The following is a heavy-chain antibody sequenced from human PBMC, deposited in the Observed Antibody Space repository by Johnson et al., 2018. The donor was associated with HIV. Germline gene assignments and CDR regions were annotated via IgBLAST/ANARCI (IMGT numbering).Heavy chain of an antibody. CDR1: GFTFSTYA. V-gene: IGHV3-30-3*01. J-gene: IGHJ3*02. CDR2: ISYHGTTK. CDR3: ANALGI. Sequence: QMQLVESGGGVVQPGRSLRLSCAASGFTFSTYAMHWVRQAPGKGLEWVAVISYHGTTKYYADSVKGRLTISRDNSKNTVYMQMNSLRTEDTAVYYCANALGIWGQGTMVTVSS.